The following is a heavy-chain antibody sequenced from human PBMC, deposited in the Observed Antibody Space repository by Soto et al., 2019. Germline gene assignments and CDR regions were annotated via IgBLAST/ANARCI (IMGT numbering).Heavy chain of an antibody. CDR2: INPNSGGT. V-gene: IGHV1-2*04. Sequence: ASVKVSCKASGYTFTGYYMHWVRQAPGQGLEWMGWINPNSGGTNYAQKFQGWVTMTRDKSISTAYLQWSSLKASDTAMYYCATRVHDYTGKYYYGMDVWGQGTTVTVS. D-gene: IGHD3-16*01. CDR3: ATRVHDYTGKYYYGMDV. CDR1: GYTFTGYY. J-gene: IGHJ6*02.